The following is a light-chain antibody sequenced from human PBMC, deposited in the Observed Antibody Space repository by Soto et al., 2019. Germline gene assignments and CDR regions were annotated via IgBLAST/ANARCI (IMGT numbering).Light chain of an antibody. J-gene: IGLJ3*02. CDR3: SSSTGSNTWM. V-gene: IGLV2-14*01. CDR2: EVN. Sequence: QSALTQPASVSGSPGQSITISCSGTSSDIGGYKYVSWYQQHPGKVPKLMIYEVNNRPSGVSDRFSGSKSGNTASLTISGLQAEDEADYYCSSSTGSNTWMFGGGTKLTVL. CDR1: SSDIGGYKY.